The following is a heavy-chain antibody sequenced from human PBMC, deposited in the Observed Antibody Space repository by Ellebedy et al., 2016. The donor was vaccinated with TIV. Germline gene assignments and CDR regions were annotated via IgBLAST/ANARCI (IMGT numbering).Heavy chain of an antibody. CDR2: ISYDANNK. CDR3: AKFRGFLWFGDFTDY. Sequence: GESLKISCAASGFTFSSYDMHWVRQAPGKGLEWVALISYDANNKYYAESVKGRFTISRDNSKNTLYLQMNSLRAEDTAVYYCAKFRGFLWFGDFTDYWGQGTLVTVSS. CDR1: GFTFSSYD. J-gene: IGHJ4*02. V-gene: IGHV3-30*18. D-gene: IGHD3-10*01.